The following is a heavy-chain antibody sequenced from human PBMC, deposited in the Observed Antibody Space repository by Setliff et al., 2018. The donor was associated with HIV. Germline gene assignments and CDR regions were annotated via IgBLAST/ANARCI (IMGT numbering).Heavy chain of an antibody. CDR1: GVSVGGGDYY. Sequence: PSETLSLTCSVSGVSVGGGDYYWHWSRQHPEKALEWIGYIFHSGDTYYNPSLKSRISMSVDTSKSQFSLELTSLTAADTAVYYCATRPRIAARPFDYWGQGMLVTVSS. CDR3: ATRPRIAARPFDY. D-gene: IGHD6-6*01. CDR2: IFHSGDT. V-gene: IGHV4-31*03. J-gene: IGHJ4*02.